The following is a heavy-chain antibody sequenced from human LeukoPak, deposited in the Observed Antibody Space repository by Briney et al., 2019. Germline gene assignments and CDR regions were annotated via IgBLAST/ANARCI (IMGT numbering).Heavy chain of an antibody. V-gene: IGHV3-66*01. J-gene: IGHJ4*02. Sequence: PGGSLRLSCAASGFNVRSYYMSWVRQAPGKGLEWVSVIHTDGNTYYAVSVKGRFTISRDNSKNTLYLQMNSLRADDTAVYYCVRDGYRDWGQGTLVTVSS. CDR3: VRDGYRD. D-gene: IGHD6-25*01. CDR2: IHTDGNT. CDR1: GFNVRSYY.